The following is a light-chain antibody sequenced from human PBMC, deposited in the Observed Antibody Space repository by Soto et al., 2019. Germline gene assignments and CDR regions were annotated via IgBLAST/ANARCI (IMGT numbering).Light chain of an antibody. J-gene: IGLJ1*01. CDR2: EVS. V-gene: IGLV2-8*01. Sequence: SVLTQPRSVSGPPGQSVTISCTGTSIDVGDSDFVSWYQQHPGKAPKLMIYEVSKRPSGVPDRLSGFKYGNTASLTVSGLQAEDEADYYCSSYAGNSRYVFGTGTKVTVL. CDR1: SIDVGDSDF. CDR3: SSYAGNSRYV.